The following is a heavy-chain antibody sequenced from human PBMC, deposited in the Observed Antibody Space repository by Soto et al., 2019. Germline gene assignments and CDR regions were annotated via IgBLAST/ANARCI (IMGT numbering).Heavy chain of an antibody. J-gene: IGHJ6*02. CDR1: GFTFSDYA. CDR3: AKDSRNVAVSAASFYGIDV. CDR2: TRSNGEYT. D-gene: IGHD2-2*01. V-gene: IGHV3-23*01. Sequence: PGGSLRLSCAGSGFTFSDYAMTWVRQAPGKGLEWVSTTRSNGEYTYYGDSAKGRFTVSRDNSKNTLYLEMSSVRAEDTAVYYCAKDSRNVAVSAASFYGIDVWGQGTTVTVSS.